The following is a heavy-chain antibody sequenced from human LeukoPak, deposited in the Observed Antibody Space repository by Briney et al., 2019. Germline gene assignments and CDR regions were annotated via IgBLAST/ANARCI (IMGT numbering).Heavy chain of an antibody. V-gene: IGHV3-21*01. CDR2: ISSSSSYI. CDR1: GFTFSSYS. J-gene: IGHJ4*02. Sequence: GGSLRLSCAASGFTFSSYSMNWVRQAPGKGLEWVSSISSSSSYIYYADSVEGRFTISRDNAKNSLYLQMNSLRAEDTAVYYCARDKETYGGNANDYWGQGTLVTVSS. CDR3: ARDKETYGGNANDY. D-gene: IGHD4-23*01.